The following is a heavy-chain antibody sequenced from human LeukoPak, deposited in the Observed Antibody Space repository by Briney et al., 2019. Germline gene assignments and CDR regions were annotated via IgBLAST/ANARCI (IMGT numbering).Heavy chain of an antibody. CDR2: ISGSGGIT. V-gene: IGHV3-23*01. D-gene: IGHD4-17*01. Sequence: GGSLRLSCAASGFTFSSYAMSWVRQAPGEGLEWVLGISGSGGITYYADSVKGRFTISRDNSKNTLYLQMNSLRVEDTAVYYCAKGGGDNLIFYAMDVWGQGTMVTVSS. CDR1: GFTFSSYA. J-gene: IGHJ6*02. CDR3: AKGGGDNLIFYAMDV.